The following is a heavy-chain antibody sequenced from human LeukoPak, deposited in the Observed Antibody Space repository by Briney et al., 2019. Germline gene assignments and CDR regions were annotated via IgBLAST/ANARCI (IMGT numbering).Heavy chain of an antibody. J-gene: IGHJ6*04. V-gene: IGHV4-34*01. CDR1: GVTFSGYY. Sequence: AETLTLTCAVYGVTFSGYYWSWIRQPPGKGLEWIADINHSGSTNYNPSLKSRVTISVDNSKNHFSLQLISSTAADTTVYYCARSFTSYTPLRHNYMDVWGKGTTVTVSS. CDR3: ARSFTSYTPLRHNYMDV. CDR2: INHSGST. D-gene: IGHD3-16*01.